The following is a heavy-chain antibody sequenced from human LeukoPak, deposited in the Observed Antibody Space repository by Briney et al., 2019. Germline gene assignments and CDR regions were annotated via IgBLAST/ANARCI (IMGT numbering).Heavy chain of an antibody. Sequence: SQTLSLTCAISGDSVSSNSVAWNSISHSPSRGLEWLGRTYYRSKWYNDYAVSVKSRITINPDTSKNQFSLQLNSVTPEDTAVYYCARGRYSSGWNFDYWGQGTLVTVSS. V-gene: IGHV6-1*01. D-gene: IGHD6-19*01. CDR3: ARGRYSSGWNFDY. J-gene: IGHJ4*02. CDR1: GDSVSSNSVA. CDR2: TYYRSKWYN.